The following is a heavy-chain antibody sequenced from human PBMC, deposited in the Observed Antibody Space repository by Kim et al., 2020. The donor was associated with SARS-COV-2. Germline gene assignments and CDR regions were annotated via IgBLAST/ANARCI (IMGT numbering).Heavy chain of an antibody. V-gene: IGHV4-34*01. CDR3: ARVSPIYGMDV. J-gene: IGHJ6*02. Sequence: TNYDPPLTSRVPIAVATSKNQFSLKLSSVTAADTAVYYCARVSPIYGMDVWGQGTTVTVSS. CDR2: T. D-gene: IGHD2-2*02.